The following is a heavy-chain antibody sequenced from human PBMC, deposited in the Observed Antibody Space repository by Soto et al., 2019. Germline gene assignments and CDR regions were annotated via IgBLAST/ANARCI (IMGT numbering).Heavy chain of an antibody. J-gene: IGHJ3*02. Sequence: PGGSLRLSCAASGFTFSDYYMSWIRQAPGKGLEWISYISDSGSTIYYADSVKGRFTISRDNAKSSLYLQMNSLRAEDTAVYYCARDQPNYGGNSIDAFEIWGQGTVVTVSS. CDR2: ISDSGSTI. CDR3: ARDQPNYGGNSIDAFEI. V-gene: IGHV3-11*01. D-gene: IGHD2-21*02. CDR1: GFTFSDYY.